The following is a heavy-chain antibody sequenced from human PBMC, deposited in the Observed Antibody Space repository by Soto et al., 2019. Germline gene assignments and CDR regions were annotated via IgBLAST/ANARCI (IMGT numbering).Heavy chain of an antibody. Sequence: TLSLTCAVYGGSFSGYYWSWIRQPPGKGLEWIGEINHSGSTNYNPSLKSRVTISVDTSKNQFSLKLSSVTAADTAVYYCARGWGYSSSWYLDYWGQGTLVTVSS. V-gene: IGHV4-34*01. CDR3: ARGWGYSSSWYLDY. CDR2: INHSGST. CDR1: GGSFSGYY. J-gene: IGHJ4*02. D-gene: IGHD6-13*01.